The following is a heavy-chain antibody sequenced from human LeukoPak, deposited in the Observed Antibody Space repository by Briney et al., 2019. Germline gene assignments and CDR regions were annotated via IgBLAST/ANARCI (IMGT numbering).Heavy chain of an antibody. V-gene: IGHV3-30*03. D-gene: IGHD2-2*01. CDR1: GFTFSSYG. CDR2: ISYDGSSK. CDR3: ARDGGPSWGQPYFYMDV. J-gene: IGHJ6*03. Sequence: PGGSLRLSCAASGFTFSSYGMHWVRQAPGKGLEWVAVISYDGSSKYYTDSVKGRFTISRDNSKNTLYLQMNSVRAEDTAVYYCARDGGPSWGQPYFYMDVWGKGTTVTVSS.